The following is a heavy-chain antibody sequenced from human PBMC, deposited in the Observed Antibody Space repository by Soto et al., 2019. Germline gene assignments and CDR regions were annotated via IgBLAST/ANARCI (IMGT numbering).Heavy chain of an antibody. Sequence: QPPGKELEWVGYISYSGSTYYNPSLKSRVTISRVTSKNQFSLNLVSVTAADTAVYYCARASYYSYMDVWGKGTTVTVSS. V-gene: IGHV4-59*01. CDR3: ARASYYSYMDV. CDR2: ISYSGST. J-gene: IGHJ6*03.